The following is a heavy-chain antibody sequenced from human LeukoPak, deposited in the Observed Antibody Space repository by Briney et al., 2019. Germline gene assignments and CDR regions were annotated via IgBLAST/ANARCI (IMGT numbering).Heavy chain of an antibody. V-gene: IGHV2-5*02. J-gene: IGHJ4*02. CDR2: IYCDDDM. D-gene: IGHD4/OR15-4a*01. CDR1: GFSLTSGGEG. Sequence: SGPTLVKPTQTLTLTCSFSGFSLTSGGEGVAWIRQPPGKAPEWLALIYCDDDMRFMPSLQSRLTVSKDTSKNQVVLSMTKMDPLDTGTYYCAHTRHGATPTRLDFWGQGILVVVS. CDR3: AHTRHGATPTRLDF.